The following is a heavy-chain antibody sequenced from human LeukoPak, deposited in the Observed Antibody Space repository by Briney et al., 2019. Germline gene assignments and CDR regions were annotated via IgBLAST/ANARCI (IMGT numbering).Heavy chain of an antibody. V-gene: IGHV1-69*06. J-gene: IGHJ5*02. D-gene: IGHD4-17*01. CDR2: IIPIFGTA. Sequence: ASVKVSCKASGGTFSSYAISWVRQAPGQGLEWMGGIIPIFGTANYAQKFQGRVTITADKSTSTAYMELSSLRSEDTAVYYCASSLPFGDYGDYLYNWFDPWGQGTLVTVSS. CDR3: ASSLPFGDYGDYLYNWFDP. CDR1: GGTFSSYA.